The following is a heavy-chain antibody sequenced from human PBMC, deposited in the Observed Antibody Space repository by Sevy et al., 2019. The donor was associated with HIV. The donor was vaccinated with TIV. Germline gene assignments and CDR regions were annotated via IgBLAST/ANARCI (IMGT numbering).Heavy chain of an antibody. D-gene: IGHD3-22*01. J-gene: IGHJ6*03. CDR2: ISGSGTRT. CDR3: VKGGGGHYDPDEIGYYFYYYNMDV. CDR1: GFSFDSYG. V-gene: IGHV3-23*01. Sequence: GGSLRLSCAVSGFSFDSYGMTWVRQAPGKGLEWVSGISGSGTRTYYADSVKGRFIISRDNSKNTLYLQMNSRRSEDTAIYCGVKGGGGHYDPDEIGYYFYYYNMDVWGKGTTVTVSS.